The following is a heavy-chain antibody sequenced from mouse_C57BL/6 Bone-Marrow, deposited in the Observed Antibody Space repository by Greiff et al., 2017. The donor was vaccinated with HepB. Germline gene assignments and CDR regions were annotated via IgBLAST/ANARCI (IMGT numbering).Heavy chain of an antibody. CDR3: ARRTAQATGAMDY. CDR1: GYTFTSYW. CDR2: IDPSDSYT. V-gene: IGHV1-69*01. Sequence: QLQQPGAELVMPGASVKLSCKASGYTFTSYWMHWVKQRPGQGLEWIGEIDPSDSYTNYNQKFKGKSTLTVDKSSSTAYMQLSSLTSEDSAVYYCARRTAQATGAMDYWGQGTSVTVSS. J-gene: IGHJ4*01. D-gene: IGHD3-2*02.